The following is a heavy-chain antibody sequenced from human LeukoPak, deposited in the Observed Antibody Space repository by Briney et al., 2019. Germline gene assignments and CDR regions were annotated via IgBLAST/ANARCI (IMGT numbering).Heavy chain of an antibody. CDR1: GYTFTVYY. D-gene: IGHD2-2*01. CDR3: ARDPPGYCSSTSCYAKRQFDY. CDR2: NNPNSGGT. Sequence: ASVKVSCKASGYTFTVYYMHWVRQAPGQGLELMGWNNPNSGGTNYAQKFQGRVTMTRDTSISTAYMELSRLRSDDTAVYYCARDPPGYCSSTSCYAKRQFDYWGQGTLVTVSS. J-gene: IGHJ4*02. V-gene: IGHV1-2*02.